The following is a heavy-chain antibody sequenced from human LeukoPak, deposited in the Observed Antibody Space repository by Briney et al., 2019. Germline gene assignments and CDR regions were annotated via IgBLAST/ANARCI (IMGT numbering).Heavy chain of an antibody. CDR1: GGPISSSSYY. V-gene: IGHV4-39*01. Sequence: SETLSLTCTVSGGPISSSSYYWGWIRQPPGKGLEWIGSIYYSGSTYYNPSLKSRVTISVDTSKNQFSLKLSSVTAADTAVYYCARRITMIAGVDYWGQGTLVTVSS. J-gene: IGHJ4*02. CDR2: IYYSGST. CDR3: ARRITMIAGVDY. D-gene: IGHD3-22*01.